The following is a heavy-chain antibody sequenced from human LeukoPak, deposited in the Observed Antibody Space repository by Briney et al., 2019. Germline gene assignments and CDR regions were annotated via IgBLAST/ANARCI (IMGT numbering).Heavy chain of an antibody. V-gene: IGHV4-59*12. CDR1: GGSISNYY. D-gene: IGHD1-26*01. CDR2: IYYSGTT. CDR3: ARDGGTFWRYYYMDV. Sequence: SETLSLTCTVSGGSISNYYWNWIRQPPGKGLEWIGYIYYSGTTNYNPSLKSRVSMSVDTSKNQFSLQLNSVTPEDTAMYFCARDGGTFWRYYYMDVWGKGTTVTVSS. J-gene: IGHJ6*03.